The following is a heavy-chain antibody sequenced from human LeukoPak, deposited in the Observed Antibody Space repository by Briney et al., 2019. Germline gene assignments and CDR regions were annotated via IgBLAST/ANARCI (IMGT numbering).Heavy chain of an antibody. J-gene: IGHJ4*02. V-gene: IGHV3-7*03. CDR2: IKQDGSEK. CDR3: ARDRTRGPY. Sequence: GGSLRLSCAVSGFTVSSNYMTWVRQAPGKGLEWVANIKQDGSEKYYVDSVKGRFTISRDNAKNSLYLQMNTLRVEDTAVYYCARDRTRGPYWGQGTLVTVSS. CDR1: GFTVSSNY.